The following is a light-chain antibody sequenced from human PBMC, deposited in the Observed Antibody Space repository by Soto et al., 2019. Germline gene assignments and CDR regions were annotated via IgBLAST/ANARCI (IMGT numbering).Light chain of an antibody. V-gene: IGKV1-6*01. CDR1: QDIRND. J-gene: IGKJ1*01. CDR2: AAS. Sequence: ALQMTQSPSSLSASVGDTVTIACRASQDIRNDLGWYQQKPGKAPKLLIYAASNLQTGVPSRFSGSGSGTGFTLVIDRLQPDDFATYYCAQDYIFPRTFGQGTKVEIK. CDR3: AQDYIFPRT.